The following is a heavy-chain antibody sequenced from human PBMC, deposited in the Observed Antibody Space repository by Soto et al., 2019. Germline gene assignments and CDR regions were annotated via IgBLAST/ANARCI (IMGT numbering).Heavy chain of an antibody. D-gene: IGHD2-2*01. CDR1: GFTFSDYY. V-gene: IGHV3-11*06. J-gene: IGHJ6*02. CDR3: VRDGXVVIPAAIGGGYGMDV. CDR2: ISGSGTYT. Sequence: HVQLVESGGDLVKPGGSLRLSCAVSGFTFSDYYMSWIRQAPGKGLEWVAYISGSGTYTNYADSVKGRFTISRDNAKNSLYLQMNSLRDEDTAVYYCVRDGXVVIPAAIGGGYGMDVWGQGTTVTVSS.